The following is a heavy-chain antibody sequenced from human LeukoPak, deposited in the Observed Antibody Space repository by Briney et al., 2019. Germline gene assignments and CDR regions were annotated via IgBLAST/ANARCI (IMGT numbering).Heavy chain of an antibody. D-gene: IGHD3-22*01. CDR1: GYTFTSYG. V-gene: IGHV1-18*01. CDR2: ISAYNGNT. CDR3: AREGRRVTMIVVARQGDAFDI. J-gene: IGHJ3*02. Sequence: ASVKVSCKASGYTFTSYGISWVRQAPGQGLEWMGWISAYNGNTNYAQKLQGRVTMTTDTSTSTAYMELRSLRSDDTAVYYCAREGRRVTMIVVARQGDAFDIWGQGTMVTVSS.